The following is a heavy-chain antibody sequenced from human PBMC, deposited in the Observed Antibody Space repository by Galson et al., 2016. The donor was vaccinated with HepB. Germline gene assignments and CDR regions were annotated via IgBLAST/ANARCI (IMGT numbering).Heavy chain of an antibody. CDR1: GFTFSTYG. V-gene: IGHV3-30*03. Sequence: SLRLSCAASGFTFSTYGMHWVRQAPGKGLEWVAVISYDGSNIYYGDSMKGRFTISRDNSKDTLYLQMNNLRPDHTAVYYCARARGDLLGGRFDPWGQGTLVTVSS. CDR2: ISYDGSNI. J-gene: IGHJ5*02. CDR3: ARARGDLLGGRFDP. D-gene: IGHD3-10*01.